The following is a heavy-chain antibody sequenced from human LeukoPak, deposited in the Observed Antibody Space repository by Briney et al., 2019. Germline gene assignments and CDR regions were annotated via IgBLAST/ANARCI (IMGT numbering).Heavy chain of an antibody. J-gene: IGHJ4*02. CDR1: GGSISSGGYY. D-gene: IGHD4-17*01. Sequence: SQTLSLTCTVSGGSISSGGYYWSWIRQPPGKGLEWIGEINHSGSTNYNPSLKSRVTISVDTSKNQFSLELSSVTAADTAVYYCARISAVTTLIDYWGQGTLVTVSS. CDR3: ARISAVTTLIDY. CDR2: INHSGST. V-gene: IGHV4-30-2*01.